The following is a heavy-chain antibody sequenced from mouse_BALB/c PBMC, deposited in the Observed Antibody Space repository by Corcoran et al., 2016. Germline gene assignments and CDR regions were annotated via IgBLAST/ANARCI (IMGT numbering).Heavy chain of an antibody. V-gene: IGHV3-6*02. CDR1: GYSITSGYY. CDR3: ARDYDYMDY. CDR2: INYDGSN. Sequence: DVQIQESGPGLVKPSQSVSLNCSVTGYSITSGYYWNWIRQFPGNKLEWMGYINYDGSNKYNRSLKNRISITRDTSKNQFFLKLNSVTTEDTATYYGARDYDYMDYWGQGTSVTVSS. D-gene: IGHD2-4*01. J-gene: IGHJ4*01.